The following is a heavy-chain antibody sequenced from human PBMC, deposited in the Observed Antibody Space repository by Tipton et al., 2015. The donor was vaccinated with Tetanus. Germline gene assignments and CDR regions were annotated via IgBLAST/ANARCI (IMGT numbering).Heavy chain of an antibody. D-gene: IGHD3-3*01. CDR3: ASITIFGVGGGDY. V-gene: IGHV1-69*13. CDR1: GYTFTGYY. CDR2: IIPIFGTA. Sequence: QLVQSGAEVKKPGASVKVSCKASGYTFTGYYMHWVRQAPGQGLEWMGGIIPIFGTANYAQKFQGRVTITADESTSTAYMELSSLRSEDTAVYYCASITIFGVGGGDYWGQGTLVTVSS. J-gene: IGHJ4*02.